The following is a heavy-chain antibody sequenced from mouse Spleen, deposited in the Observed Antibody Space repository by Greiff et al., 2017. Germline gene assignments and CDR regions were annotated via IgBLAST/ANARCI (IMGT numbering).Heavy chain of an antibody. J-gene: IGHJ1*01. CDR2: ISYSGST. D-gene: IGHD1-1*01. CDR3: ARYGYYGSSPYWYFDV. Sequence: EVQLQQSGPSLVKPSQTLSLTCSVTGDSITSGYWNWIRKFPGNKLEYMGYISYSGSTYYNPSLKSRISITRDTSKNQYYLQLNSVTTEDTATYYCARYGYYGSSPYWYFDVWGAGTTVTVSS. V-gene: IGHV3-8*02. CDR1: GDSITSGY.